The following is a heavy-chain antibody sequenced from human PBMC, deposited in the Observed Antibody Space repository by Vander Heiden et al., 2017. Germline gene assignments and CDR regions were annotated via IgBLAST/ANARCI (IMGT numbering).Heavy chain of an antibody. CDR1: GGTFSSYA. V-gene: IGHV1-69*01. CDR3: ARPTLAYCGGDCDKNYYYYGMDV. D-gene: IGHD2-21*02. CDR2: LIPIFGTA. J-gene: IGHJ6*02. Sequence: QVQLVQSGAEVKKPGSSVKVSCKASGGTFSSYAISWVRQAPGQGLEWMGGLIPIFGTANYAQKFQGRVTITADESTSTAYMELSSLRSEDTAVYYCARPTLAYCGGDCDKNYYYYGMDVWGQGTTVTVSS.